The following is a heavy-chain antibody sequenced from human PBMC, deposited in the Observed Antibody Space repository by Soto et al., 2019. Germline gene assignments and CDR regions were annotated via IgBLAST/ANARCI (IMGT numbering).Heavy chain of an antibody. J-gene: IGHJ1*01. CDR1: GFTFSSYG. Sequence: QVQLVESGGGVVQPGRSLRLSCAASGFTFSSYGMHWVRQAPGKGLEWVAVIWYDGSNKYYADSVKGRFTISRDNSKNTXYXXMNSLRAEDTAVYYCARDGDRSSSSSWYGFEYFQHWGQGTLVTVSS. D-gene: IGHD6-13*01. CDR3: ARDGDRSSSSSWYGFEYFQH. V-gene: IGHV3-33*01. CDR2: IWYDGSNK.